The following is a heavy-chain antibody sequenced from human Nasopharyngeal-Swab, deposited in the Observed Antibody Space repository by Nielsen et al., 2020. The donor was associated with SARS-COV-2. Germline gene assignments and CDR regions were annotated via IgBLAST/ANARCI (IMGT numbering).Heavy chain of an antibody. CDR1: GGSISSGDYY. CDR2: IYYSGST. CDR3: ARHFISYFYDSSGYYPEDYFDY. Sequence: SETLSLTCTVSGGSISSGDYYWSWIRQPPEKGLEWIAYIYYSGSTSYHPSLKSRFTISVDTSKNQFSRKLSSVAAADTAVYYCARHFISYFYDSSGYYPEDYFDYWGQGTLVTVSS. V-gene: IGHV4-30-4*01. D-gene: IGHD3-22*01. J-gene: IGHJ4*02.